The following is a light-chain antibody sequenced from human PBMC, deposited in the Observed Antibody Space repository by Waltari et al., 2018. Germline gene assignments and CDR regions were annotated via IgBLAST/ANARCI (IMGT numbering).Light chain of an antibody. CDR3: QHQGT. CDR1: QSVSSSY. CDR2: GAS. V-gene: IGKV3-20*01. Sequence: EIVLTQSPGTLSLSPGDRATLSCRASQSVSSSYLAWYQQKPGQAPRLLIYGASSRATGIPDRFSGSGSGTDFTLTISRLEPEDFAVYYCQHQGTFGPGTKVDIK. J-gene: IGKJ3*01.